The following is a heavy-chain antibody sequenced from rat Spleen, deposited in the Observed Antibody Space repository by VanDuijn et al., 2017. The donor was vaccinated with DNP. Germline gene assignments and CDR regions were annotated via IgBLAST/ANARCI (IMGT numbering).Heavy chain of an antibody. CDR2: IGSDGYAP. CDR3: ARDWVPRNYPGSHYFDY. D-gene: IGHD1-4*01. CDR1: GFSFSGFY. Sequence: EVQLVESGGGLVQPGRSLKLSCAASGFSFSGFYMAWVRQAPTKGLEWVAYIGSDGYAPYYPDSVKGRFTISRDNAKNTRYLQMNSLRSEDTATYYCARDWVPRNYPGSHYFDYWGQGVMVTVSS. V-gene: IGHV5-20*01. J-gene: IGHJ2*01.